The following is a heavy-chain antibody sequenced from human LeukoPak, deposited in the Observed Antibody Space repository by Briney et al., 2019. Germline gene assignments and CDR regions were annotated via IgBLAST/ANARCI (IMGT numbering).Heavy chain of an antibody. J-gene: IGHJ4*02. CDR1: GFTFSSYG. D-gene: IGHD6-13*01. Sequence: PGGSLRLSCAASGFTFSSYGMNWVRQAPGKGLEWVSGISGDAGRTYYADSVKGRFTIYRDNSKNTLYLQMNSLRAEDTAVYYCAKDIHSSSWYYFDYWGQGTLVTVSS. CDR2: ISGDAGRT. V-gene: IGHV3-23*01. CDR3: AKDIHSSSWYYFDY.